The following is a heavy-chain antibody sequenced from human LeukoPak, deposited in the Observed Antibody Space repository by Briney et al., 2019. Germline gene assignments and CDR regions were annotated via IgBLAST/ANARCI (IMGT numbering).Heavy chain of an antibody. V-gene: IGHV1-46*01. Sequence: ASVKVSCKASGYTFTDYLIHWVRQAPGQGLEWVGTIHPDGETTTYGQKFQGRVTMTCDTSTSTVYMDLSSLRSEDTAVYYCAREAIAAGKNFDYWGQGTQVTVSS. D-gene: IGHD6-25*01. CDR3: AREAIAAGKNFDY. J-gene: IGHJ4*02. CDR1: GYTFTDYL. CDR2: IHPDGETT.